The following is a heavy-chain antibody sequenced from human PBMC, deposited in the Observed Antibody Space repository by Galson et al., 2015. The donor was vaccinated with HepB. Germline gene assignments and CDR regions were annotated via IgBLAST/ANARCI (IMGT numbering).Heavy chain of an antibody. V-gene: IGHV3-48*02. J-gene: IGHJ4*02. CDR3: ARGWGESKGITMVRGLFSYYFDY. CDR1: GFTFSSYS. Sequence: SLRLSCAASGFTFSSYSMNGVRQAPGKGLEWVSYISSSSSTIYYADSVKGRFTISRDNAKNSLYLQMNSLRDEDTAVYYCARGWGESKGITMVRGLFSYYFDYWGQGTLVTVSS. D-gene: IGHD3-10*01. CDR2: ISSSSSTI.